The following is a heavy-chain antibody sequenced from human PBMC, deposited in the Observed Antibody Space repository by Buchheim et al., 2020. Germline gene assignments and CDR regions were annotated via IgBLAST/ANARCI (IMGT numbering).Heavy chain of an antibody. J-gene: IGHJ4*02. CDR3: ARHRGNSYGYMLFDY. CDR1: GGSISSSTYY. D-gene: IGHD5-18*01. Sequence: QLQLQESGPGLVKPSETLSLTCTVSGGSISSSTYYWGWIRQPPGKGLEWIGSFYYSGDTFYNPSLKSRLTISVDTSENQFFLKLSSVTAADTAVYYCARHRGNSYGYMLFDYRGQGTL. V-gene: IGHV4-39*01. CDR2: FYYSGDT.